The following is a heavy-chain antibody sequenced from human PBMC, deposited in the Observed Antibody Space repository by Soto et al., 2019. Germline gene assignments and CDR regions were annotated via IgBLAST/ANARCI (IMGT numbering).Heavy chain of an antibody. V-gene: IGHV4-39*01. D-gene: IGHD6-6*01. J-gene: IGHJ6*02. CDR3: ARLRLGMDV. CDR2: IYYSGGT. CDR1: GGSISSKSYY. Sequence: SETLSLTCTVSGGSISSKSYYWGWIRQPPGKGLEWIGSIYYSGGTYYNPSLKSRVTISVDTSKNQFSLKLSSVTAADTAVYNCARLRLGMDVWGQGTTVAVSS.